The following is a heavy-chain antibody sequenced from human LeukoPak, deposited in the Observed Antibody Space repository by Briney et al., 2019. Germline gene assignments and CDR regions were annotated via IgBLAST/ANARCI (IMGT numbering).Heavy chain of an antibody. CDR2: IYYSGSA. V-gene: IGHV4-39*01. Sequence: KPSETLSLTCTVSGVSISSGSYYWGWIRQPPGKGLEWIGSIYYSGSAYYNPSLRSRVTISMDTPKKQFSLKVVSLTAADTALYYCARLIPPTWWSVAGSRGQHDYWGQGTLVTVSS. J-gene: IGHJ4*02. D-gene: IGHD6-19*01. CDR3: ARLIPPTWWSVAGSRGQHDY. CDR1: GVSISSGSYY.